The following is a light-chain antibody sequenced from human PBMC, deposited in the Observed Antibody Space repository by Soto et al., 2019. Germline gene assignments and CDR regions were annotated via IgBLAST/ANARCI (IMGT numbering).Light chain of an antibody. J-gene: IGKJ1*01. CDR2: SAS. V-gene: IGKV3D-15*01. CDR1: QSISGTY. CDR3: QQCNNWPRT. Sequence: VLTQSPGTLSLTSGERATLYCRASQSISGTYLAWYQQKPGQAPRLLIYSASTRATGIPDRFSGSGSGTEFTLTISSLQSEDFAFYYCQQCNNWPRTFGQGTKVDIK.